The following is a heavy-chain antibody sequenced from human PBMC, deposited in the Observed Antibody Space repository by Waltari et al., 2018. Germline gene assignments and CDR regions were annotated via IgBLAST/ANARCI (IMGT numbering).Heavy chain of an antibody. Sequence: QVQLQQWGAGLLKPSETLSLTCAVYGGSFSGYYWSWIRQPPGKGLEWIGEINHSGSTNYNPSLKSRVTISVDTSKNQFSLKLSSVTAADTAVYYCARARRASIAALRGFDYWGQGTLVTVSS. CDR3: ARARRASIAALRGFDY. V-gene: IGHV4-34*01. CDR1: GGSFSGYY. D-gene: IGHD6-6*01. J-gene: IGHJ4*02. CDR2: INHSGST.